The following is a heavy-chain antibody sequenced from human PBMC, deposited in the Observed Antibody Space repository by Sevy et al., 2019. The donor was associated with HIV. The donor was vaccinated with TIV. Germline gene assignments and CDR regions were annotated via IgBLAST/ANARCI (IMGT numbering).Heavy chain of an antibody. D-gene: IGHD5-12*01. J-gene: IGHJ6*02. Sequence: GGSLRLSCTASGFTFSSAWMSWVRQAPGKGLEWVGRIKSEFDAGAVVCAAPVKGRFSISREDSKTTVYLQMNSLKTDDTAVYYCITDPAYRGYDEEVINYYFYGMDVWGQGTTVTVSS. CDR2: IKSEFDAGAV. V-gene: IGHV3-15*01. CDR1: GFTFSSAW. CDR3: ITDPAYRGYDEEVINYYFYGMDV.